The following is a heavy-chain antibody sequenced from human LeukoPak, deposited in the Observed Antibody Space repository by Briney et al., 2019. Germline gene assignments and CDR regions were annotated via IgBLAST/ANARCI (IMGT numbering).Heavy chain of an antibody. J-gene: IGHJ2*01. V-gene: IGHV4-39*01. CDR3: ARQKTSHRYFDL. D-gene: IGHD4-11*01. Sequence: SETLSLTCTVSGGSISSSSYYWGWIRQPPGKGLEWIGSIYYSGSTYYNPSLKSRVTISVDTSKNQFSLKLSSVTAADTAVHYCARQKTSHRYFDLWGRGTLVTVSS. CDR1: GGSISSSSYY. CDR2: IYYSGST.